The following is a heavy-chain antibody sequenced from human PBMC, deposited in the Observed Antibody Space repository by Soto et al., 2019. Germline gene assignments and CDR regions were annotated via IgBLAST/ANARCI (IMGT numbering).Heavy chain of an antibody. CDR2: IYYSGST. CDR3: ARVPSSSWSYYYTGKHF. CDR1: GGSISSGGYY. Sequence: SETLSLTCTVSGGSISSGGYYWSWIRQHPGKGLEWIGYIYYSGSTYYNPSLKSRVTISVDTSKNQFSLKLSSVTAADTAVYYCARVPSSSWSYYYTGKHFWGQRTTGTVSS. V-gene: IGHV4-31*03. J-gene: IGHJ6*02. D-gene: IGHD6-13*01.